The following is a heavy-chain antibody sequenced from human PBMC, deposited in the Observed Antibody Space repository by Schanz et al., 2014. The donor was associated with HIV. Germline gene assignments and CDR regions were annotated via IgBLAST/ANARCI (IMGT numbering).Heavy chain of an antibody. V-gene: IGHV3-9*01. CDR2: ISWNSVSI. CDR3: AKAYSTSRPYSMDI. J-gene: IGHJ6*02. Sequence: EVQLMESGGGLVQPGRSLRLSCAASGFSLEDYAMHWVRQAPGKGLEWVSGISWNSVSIGYADSVKGRFTISRDNAKNSLYMQMNSLRGDDTALYYCAKAYSTSRPYSMDIWGQGTTVTVSS. CDR1: GFSLEDYA. D-gene: IGHD6-6*01.